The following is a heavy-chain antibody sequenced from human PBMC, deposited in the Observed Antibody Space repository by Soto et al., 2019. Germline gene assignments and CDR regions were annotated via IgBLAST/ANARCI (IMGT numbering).Heavy chain of an antibody. CDR3: AKALRTGTTRGYYFYGMDV. V-gene: IGHV3-23*01. CDR1: GFTFSSYA. D-gene: IGHD1-7*01. J-gene: IGHJ6*02. CDR2: ISGSGGST. Sequence: GGALSLSCPASGFTFSSYAMSWVRQTPGQGLEWVSFISGSGGSTYYADSVKGRFTISRDNSKNTLYLQMNSLRAEDTGVYYCAKALRTGTTRGYYFYGMDVWGQGTTVTVSS.